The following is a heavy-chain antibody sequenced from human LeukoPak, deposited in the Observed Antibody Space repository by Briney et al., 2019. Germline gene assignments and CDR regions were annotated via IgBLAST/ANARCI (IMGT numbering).Heavy chain of an antibody. CDR3: SRSLNY. J-gene: IGHJ4*02. Sequence: PGGSLRLSCAASGFTFSDSWMDWVRQAPGKGLEWVANIKQDGSEKYYVDSVKGRFTFSRDNAKNSLYLQMNSLRAEDTAVYYCSRSLNYWGQGTLVTVSS. CDR2: IKQDGSEK. V-gene: IGHV3-7*01. CDR1: GFTFSDSW.